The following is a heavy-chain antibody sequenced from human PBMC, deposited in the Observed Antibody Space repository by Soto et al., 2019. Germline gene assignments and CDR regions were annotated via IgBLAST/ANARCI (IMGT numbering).Heavy chain of an antibody. CDR2: INDDGSRT. J-gene: IGHJ6*02. V-gene: IGHV3-74*01. CDR3: AKHLQLIGATHNSGLDI. D-gene: IGHD5-18*01. Sequence: EVQLAESGGGLVQPGGSLRLSCAASGFPFTKFWMHWVRQAPGKGLEWVSRINDDGSRTSYADSVKGRSTISRDNAKNNSYLQMNRLRAEDTGVYYCAKHLQLIGATHNSGLDIWGQGTTVTVSS. CDR1: GFPFTKFW.